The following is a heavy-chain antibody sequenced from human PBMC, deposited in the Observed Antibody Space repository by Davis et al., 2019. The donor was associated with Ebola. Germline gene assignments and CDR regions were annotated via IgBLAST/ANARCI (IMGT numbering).Heavy chain of an antibody. CDR2: INSDGSST. Sequence: HTGGSLRLSCAASGFTFSSYWMHWVRQAPGKGLVWVSRINSDGSSTSYADSVKGRFTISRDNAKNTLYLQMNSLRAEDTAVYYCARDGEVMTTVVTPAFDIWGQGTMVTVSS. V-gene: IGHV3-74*01. CDR3: ARDGEVMTTVVTPAFDI. J-gene: IGHJ3*02. D-gene: IGHD4-23*01. CDR1: GFTFSSYW.